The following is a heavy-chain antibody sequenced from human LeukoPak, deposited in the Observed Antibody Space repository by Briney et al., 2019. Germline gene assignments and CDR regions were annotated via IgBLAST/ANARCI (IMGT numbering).Heavy chain of an antibody. CDR2: FYSGGDT. CDR3: ARDSTGYWYFDL. J-gene: IGHJ2*01. CDR1: GFTFRTYA. V-gene: IGHV3-53*01. Sequence: GGSLRLSCAASGFTFRTYAMSWVHQAPGKGLEWVSVFYSGGDTHYADSVKGRFTISRDNSKNTLYLQMNSLRAEDTAVYYCARDSTGYWYFDLWGRGTLVSVSS. D-gene: IGHD3-3*02.